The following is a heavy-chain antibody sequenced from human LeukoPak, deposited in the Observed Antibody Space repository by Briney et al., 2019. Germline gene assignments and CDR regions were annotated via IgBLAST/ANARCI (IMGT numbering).Heavy chain of an antibody. CDR2: IWYDESNK. Sequence: GRSLRLSCAASGFTFSSYGMHWVRQAPGKGLEWVAVIWYDESNKYYADSVKGRFTISRDNSKNTLYLQMNSLRAEDTAVYYCARGLRYGTVPYFDYWGQGTLVTVSS. CDR1: GFTFSSYG. D-gene: IGHD6-13*01. J-gene: IGHJ4*02. V-gene: IGHV3-33*01. CDR3: ARGLRYGTVPYFDY.